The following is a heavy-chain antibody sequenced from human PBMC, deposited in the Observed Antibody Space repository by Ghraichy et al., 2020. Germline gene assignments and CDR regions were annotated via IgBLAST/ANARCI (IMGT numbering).Heavy chain of an antibody. V-gene: IGHV4-34*01. Sequence: SETLSLTCAVYGGSFSGYYWSWIRQPPGKGLEWIGEINHSGSTNYNPSLKSRVTISVDTSKNQFSLKLSSVTAADTAVYYCARGLYTIFGVVISKTYYYYGMDVWGQGTTVTVSS. CDR3: ARGLYTIFGVVISKTYYYYGMDV. D-gene: IGHD3-3*01. CDR1: GGSFSGYY. J-gene: IGHJ6*02. CDR2: INHSGST.